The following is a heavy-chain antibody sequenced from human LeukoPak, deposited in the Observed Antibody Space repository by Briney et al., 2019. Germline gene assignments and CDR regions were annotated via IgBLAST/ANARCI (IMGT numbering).Heavy chain of an antibody. CDR2: IYYSGST. V-gene: IGHV4-31*02. Sequence: WIGYIYYSGSTYYNPSLKSRVTISADTSKNQFSLKLSSVTAADTAVYYCAREAGGGFDPWGQGTLVTVSS. D-gene: IGHD4-17*01. CDR3: AREAGGGFDP. J-gene: IGHJ5*02.